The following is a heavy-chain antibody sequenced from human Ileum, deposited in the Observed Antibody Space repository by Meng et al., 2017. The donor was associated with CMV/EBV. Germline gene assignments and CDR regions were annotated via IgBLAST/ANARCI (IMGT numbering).Heavy chain of an antibody. V-gene: IGHV4-4*07. D-gene: IGHD3-10*01. J-gene: IGHJ5*02. CDR2: IHPTGTT. CDR1: GGSLTSYY. CDR3: ARAAARGVPVDL. Sequence: QLPLQGSGPNLRRPSEPSSLTCTVTGGSLTSYYWTWIRQPAGKGLEWIGRIHPTGTTDDNPSLRSRVSMSLDKSKNQFSLKLTSVTAADTAVYYCARAAARGVPVDLWGQGTLVTVSS.